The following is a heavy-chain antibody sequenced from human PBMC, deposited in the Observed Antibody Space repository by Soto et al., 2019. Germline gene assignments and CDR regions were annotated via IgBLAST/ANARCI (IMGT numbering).Heavy chain of an antibody. Sequence: GGSLRLSCAASGFTFSSYSMNWVRQAPGKGLEWVSSISSSSSYIYYADSVKGRFTISRDNAKNSLYLQMNSLRAEDTAVYYCARVSVEMATIHFDYWGQGTLVTVSS. CDR1: GFTFSSYS. CDR3: ARVSVEMATIHFDY. D-gene: IGHD2-21*01. CDR2: ISSSSSYI. J-gene: IGHJ4*02. V-gene: IGHV3-21*01.